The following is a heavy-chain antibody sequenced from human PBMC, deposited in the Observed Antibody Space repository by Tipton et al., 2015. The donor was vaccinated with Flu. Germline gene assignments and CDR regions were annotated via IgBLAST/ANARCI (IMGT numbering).Heavy chain of an antibody. Sequence: SLRLSCAASGFTFSGFWMNWFRQAPGKGLEWVANIKQDGSEIHYVDSVKGRFTISRDNAKKSLSLQMTSLRVEDTAVSYCGGGGDEKKKEGGVEISEVGGGRGRYPTPKDKAKKSVSFKGTGGGGEGRVFVCGGGGGGWLVEVWGQGTLVAVSS. D-gene: IGHD3-16*01. J-gene: IGHJ4*02. CDR1: GFTFSGFW. CDR2: IKQDGSEI. CDR3: GGGGDEKKKEGGVEISEVGGGRGRYPTPKDKAKKSVSFKGTGGGGEGRVFVCGGGGGGWLVEV. V-gene: IGHV3-7*04.